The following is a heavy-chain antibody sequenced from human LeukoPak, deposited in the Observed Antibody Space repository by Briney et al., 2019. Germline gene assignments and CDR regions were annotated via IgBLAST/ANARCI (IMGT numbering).Heavy chain of an antibody. D-gene: IGHD3-22*01. Sequence: PGGSLRLSCAASGFTFSSYSMNWVRQAPGKGLEWVSSISSSSSYIYYADSVKGRFTISRDNAKNSLYLQMNSLRAGDTAVYYCARDLYYYDSSGPFDYWGQGTLVTVSS. CDR3: ARDLYYYDSSGPFDY. V-gene: IGHV3-21*01. CDR1: GFTFSSYS. J-gene: IGHJ4*02. CDR2: ISSSSSYI.